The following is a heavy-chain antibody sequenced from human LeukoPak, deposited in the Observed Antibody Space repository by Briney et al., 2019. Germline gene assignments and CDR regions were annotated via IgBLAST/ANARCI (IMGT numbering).Heavy chain of an antibody. V-gene: IGHV4-59*01. CDR2: IYYSGST. CDR1: GGSISSYY. J-gene: IGHJ4*02. Sequence: PSETLSLTCTVSGGSISSYYWSGIRQPPGKGLEWIGYIYYSGSTNYNPSLKSRVTISVDTSKNQFSLKLNSVTAADTAVYYCARVSGYDWESFYDYWGQGTLVTVSS. D-gene: IGHD5-12*01. CDR3: ARVSGYDWESFYDY.